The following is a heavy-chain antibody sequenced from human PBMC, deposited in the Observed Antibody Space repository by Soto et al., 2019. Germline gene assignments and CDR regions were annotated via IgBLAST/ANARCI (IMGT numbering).Heavy chain of an antibody. CDR1: GDSISSSIYY. CDR2: TYYSGST. J-gene: IGHJ5*02. D-gene: IGHD2-21*01. Sequence: SETLSLTCTVSGDSISSSIYYWAWIRQPPGKGLEWIGSTYYSGSTHYNPSLKSRVTISVDTSKNQFSLKLSSVTAADTAVYYCARGIGSPNWFDPWGQGTLVTVSS. CDR3: ARGIGSPNWFDP. V-gene: IGHV4-39*01.